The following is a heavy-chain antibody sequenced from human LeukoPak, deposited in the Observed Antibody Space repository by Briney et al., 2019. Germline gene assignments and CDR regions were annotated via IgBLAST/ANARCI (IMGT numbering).Heavy chain of an antibody. CDR1: GGTFSSYA. J-gene: IGHJ5*02. Sequence: SVKVSCKASGGTFSSYAISWVRQAPGQGLEWMGGIIPIFGTANYAQKFQGRATITADESTSTAYMELSSLRSEDTAVYYCARDAPRRSDCSSTSCYWRNWFDPWGQGTLVTVSS. V-gene: IGHV1-69*13. D-gene: IGHD2-2*01. CDR3: ARDAPRRSDCSSTSCYWRNWFDP. CDR2: IIPIFGTA.